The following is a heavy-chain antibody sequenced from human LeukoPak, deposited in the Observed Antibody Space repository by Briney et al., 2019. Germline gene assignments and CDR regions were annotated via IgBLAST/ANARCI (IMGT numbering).Heavy chain of an antibody. Sequence: ASVNVSCKASGGTFSSYAISWVRQAPGQGLEWMGGIIPIFGTANYAQKFQGRVTITADESTSTAYMELSSLRSEDTAVYYCARGTFLEWLSPFDYWGQGTLVTVSS. CDR1: GGTFSSYA. D-gene: IGHD3-3*01. V-gene: IGHV1-69*13. J-gene: IGHJ4*02. CDR2: IIPIFGTA. CDR3: ARGTFLEWLSPFDY.